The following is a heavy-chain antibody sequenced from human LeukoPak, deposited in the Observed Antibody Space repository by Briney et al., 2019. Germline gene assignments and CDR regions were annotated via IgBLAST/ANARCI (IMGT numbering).Heavy chain of an antibody. Sequence: GRSLRLSCVASGFTLRNYAMHWVRQVPGEGLEWISGICFNSDRIDYADSVKGRFTISRDNANNSLYLQMNSLTTEDTAWYFCAKAKGFAAMYYFDYWGQGALVTVSS. V-gene: IGHV3-9*01. CDR1: GFTLRNYA. D-gene: IGHD3-10*01. CDR2: ICFNSDRI. J-gene: IGHJ4*02. CDR3: AKAKGFAAMYYFDY.